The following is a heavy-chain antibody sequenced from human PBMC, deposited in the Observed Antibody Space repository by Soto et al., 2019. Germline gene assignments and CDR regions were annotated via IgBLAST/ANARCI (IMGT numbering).Heavy chain of an antibody. Sequence: QVQLVQSGAEVKKPGSSVKVSCKASGGTFSSYAISWVRQAPGQGLEWMGGIIPIFGTANYAQKFQGRVTITADESTSTAYMELSSLRSEATSVYSCALIKSPFPPSSYGLNWFDPWGQGTLVTVSS. CDR2: IIPIFGTA. CDR1: GGTFSSYA. V-gene: IGHV1-69*01. CDR3: ALIKSPFPPSSYGLNWFDP. D-gene: IGHD5-18*01. J-gene: IGHJ5*02.